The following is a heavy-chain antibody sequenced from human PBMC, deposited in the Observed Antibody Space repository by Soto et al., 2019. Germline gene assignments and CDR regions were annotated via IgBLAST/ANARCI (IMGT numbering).Heavy chain of an antibody. V-gene: IGHV4-59*01. J-gene: IGHJ4*02. D-gene: IGHD3-10*01. CDR2: FYNGGTT. Sequence: QVQLQESGPGLVKPSETLSLTCTVCGGSISTYYWIWIRQPPGKGLEWIGVFYNGGTTNYSPSLKSRVTISVDTSKNQFSLKLNSVTAADTAVYYCARDGSERPATYWGQGILVTVSS. CDR1: GGSISTYY. CDR3: ARDGSERPATY.